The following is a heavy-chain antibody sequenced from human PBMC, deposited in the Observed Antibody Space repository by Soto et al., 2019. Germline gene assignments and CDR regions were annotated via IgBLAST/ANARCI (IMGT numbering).Heavy chain of an antibody. CDR3: ASTVGEVSPFDY. Sequence: EVQLVESGGGLVQPGGSLRLSCAASGFSFSSYSMNWDRQAPGKGLEWISYITSSSRNIYYADSVKGRFTISRDNAKSSLYLQMDSLRDEDTAVYFCASTVGEVSPFDYWGQGTLVTVSS. CDR2: ITSSSRNI. V-gene: IGHV3-48*02. CDR1: GFSFSSYS. D-gene: IGHD3-10*01. J-gene: IGHJ4*02.